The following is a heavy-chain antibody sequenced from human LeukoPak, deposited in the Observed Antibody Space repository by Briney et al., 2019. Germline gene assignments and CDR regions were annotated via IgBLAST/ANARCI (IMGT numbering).Heavy chain of an antibody. D-gene: IGHD6-13*01. CDR1: GGSISSSSYY. CDR3: ATIHSSSWYNFDY. Sequence: SETLSLTCTVSGGSISSSSYYWGWIRQPPGKGLEWIGSIYYSGSTYYNPSLKSRVTISVDTSKNQFSLKLSSVTAADTAVYYCATIHSSSWYNFDYWGQGTLVTVSS. CDR2: IYYSGST. J-gene: IGHJ4*02. V-gene: IGHV4-39*07.